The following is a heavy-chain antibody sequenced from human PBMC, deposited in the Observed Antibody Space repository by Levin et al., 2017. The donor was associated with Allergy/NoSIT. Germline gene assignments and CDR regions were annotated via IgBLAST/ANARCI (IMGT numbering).Heavy chain of an antibody. D-gene: IGHD1-26*01. CDR1: GFTFSNAW. CDR2: IKSKTDGGTT. J-gene: IGHJ4*02. CDR3: TTADRYSGSYFFDY. V-gene: IGHV3-15*01. Sequence: GESLKISCAASGFTFSNAWMSWVRQAPGKGLEWVGRIKSKTDGGTTDYAAPVKGRFTISRDDSKNTLYLQMNSLKTEDTAVYYCTTADRYSGSYFFDYWGQGTLVTVSS.